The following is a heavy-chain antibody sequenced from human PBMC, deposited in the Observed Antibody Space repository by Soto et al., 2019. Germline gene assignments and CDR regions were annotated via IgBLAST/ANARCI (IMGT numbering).Heavy chain of an antibody. CDR2: INPNSGGT. CDR3: ARDQSPSSGWPGMDV. Sequence: ASVKVSCKASGYTFTDYYMHWVRQAPGQGLEWMGWINPNSGGTNYAQKFQGRVTMTRDTSISTAYMELNRLRSDDTAVYYCARDQSPSSGWPGMDVWGQGATVTVSS. J-gene: IGHJ6*02. CDR1: GYTFTDYY. V-gene: IGHV1-2*02. D-gene: IGHD6-19*01.